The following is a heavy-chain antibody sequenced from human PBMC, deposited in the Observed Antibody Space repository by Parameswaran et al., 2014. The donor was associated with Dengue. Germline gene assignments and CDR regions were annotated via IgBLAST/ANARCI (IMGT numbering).Heavy chain of an antibody. CDR3: ARGSVTIFGVAIIHDPYFDY. D-gene: IGHD3-3*01. J-gene: IGHJ4*02. Sequence: VRQMPGKGLEWIGYIYYSGSTDYNPSLKSRVTISVDTSKNQFSLKLSSVTAADTAVYYCARGSVTIFGVAIIHDPYFDYWGQGTLVTVSS. V-gene: IGHV4-59*01. CDR2: IYYSGST.